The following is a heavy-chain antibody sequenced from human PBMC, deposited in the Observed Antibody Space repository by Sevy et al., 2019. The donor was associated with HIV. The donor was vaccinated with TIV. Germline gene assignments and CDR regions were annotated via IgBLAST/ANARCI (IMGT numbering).Heavy chain of an antibody. CDR3: STDPIIVLLVTDGMDV. CDR1: GFTFSHAW. J-gene: IGHJ6*02. Sequence: GGSLRLSCAASGFTFSHAWMSWVRQAPGKGLEWVGRIKSKPDGGTTDSAAPVKGRFTISRDDSKNTLFLQMNSLKTEDTAVYYCSTDPIIVLLVTDGMDVWGQGTTVTVSS. CDR2: IKSKPDGGTT. D-gene: IGHD2-8*02. V-gene: IGHV3-15*01.